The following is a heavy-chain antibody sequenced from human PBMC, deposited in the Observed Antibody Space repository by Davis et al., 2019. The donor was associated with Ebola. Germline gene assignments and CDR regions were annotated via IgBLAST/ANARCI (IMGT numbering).Heavy chain of an antibody. Sequence: GESLKISCAASGFTFSNYGMPWVSPAPGKGLEWVAVIAYDGKNKYYVDSVKGRFTISRDNSKNTLYLKMNSLRAEDTAVYYCAKDLGTLAVAGLDYWGQGTLVTVSS. J-gene: IGHJ4*02. D-gene: IGHD6-19*01. CDR3: AKDLGTLAVAGLDY. V-gene: IGHV3-30*18. CDR2: IAYDGKNK. CDR1: GFTFSNYG.